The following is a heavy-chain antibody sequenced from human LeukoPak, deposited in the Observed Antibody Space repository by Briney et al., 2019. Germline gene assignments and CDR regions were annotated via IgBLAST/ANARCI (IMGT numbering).Heavy chain of an antibody. V-gene: IGHV4-34*01. Sequence: SETLSLTCAVYGGSFSGYYWNWIRQPPGKGLEWIGEINPSGSTNYNPSLKSRVAISVDTSKNQFSLKLSSVTAADTAVYYCARGPRGSGSHYKYWSQGSLVTVSS. CDR2: INPSGST. D-gene: IGHD3-10*01. CDR3: ARGPRGSGSHYKY. J-gene: IGHJ4*02. CDR1: GGSFSGYY.